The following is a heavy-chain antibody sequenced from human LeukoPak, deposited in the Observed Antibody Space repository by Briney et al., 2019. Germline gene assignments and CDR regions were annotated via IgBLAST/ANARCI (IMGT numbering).Heavy chain of an antibody. CDR1: GYTFTGYY. V-gene: IGHV1-2*02. D-gene: IGHD4-17*01. J-gene: IGHJ4*02. CDR2: INPNSGGT. CDR3: AKDPNGDYVGAFDY. Sequence: GASVKVSCKASGYTFTGYYMHWVRQAPGQGLEWMGWINPNSGGTNYAQKFQGRVTMTRDTSISTAYMELSRLRSDDTAIYYCAKDPNGDYVGAFDYWGPGTLVTVSS.